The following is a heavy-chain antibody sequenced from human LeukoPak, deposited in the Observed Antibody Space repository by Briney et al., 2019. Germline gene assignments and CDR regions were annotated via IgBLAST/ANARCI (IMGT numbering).Heavy chain of an antibody. J-gene: IGHJ4*02. Sequence: GGSLRLSCAASGFTFSSYGMHWVRQAPGKGLEWVAVISYDGSNKYYADSVKGRFTISRDNSKNTLYLQMNSLRAEDTAVYYCAKVVYYGSGSYLPPFDYWGQGTLVTVSS. CDR3: AKVVYYGSGSYLPPFDY. CDR1: GFTFSSYG. V-gene: IGHV3-30*18. D-gene: IGHD3-10*01. CDR2: ISYDGSNK.